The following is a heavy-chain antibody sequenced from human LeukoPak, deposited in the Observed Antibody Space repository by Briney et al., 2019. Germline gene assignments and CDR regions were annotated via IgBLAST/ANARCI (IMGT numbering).Heavy chain of an antibody. V-gene: IGHV3-30-3*01. CDR3: ARDWDTMVRGVPDKYYYYYDMDV. J-gene: IGHJ6*02. CDR1: GFTFSSYA. D-gene: IGHD3-10*01. CDR2: ISYDGSNK. Sequence: GGSLRLSCAASGFTFSSYAMHWVRQAPGKGLEWVAVISYDGSNKYYADSVKGRFTISRDNSKNTLYLQMNSLRAEDTAVYYCARDWDTMVRGVPDKYYYYYDMDVWGQGTTVTVSS.